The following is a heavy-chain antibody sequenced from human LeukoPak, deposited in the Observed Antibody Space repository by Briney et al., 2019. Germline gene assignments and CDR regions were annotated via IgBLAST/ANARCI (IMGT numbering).Heavy chain of an antibody. D-gene: IGHD6-13*01. J-gene: IGHJ4*02. CDR1: GYTFTSYG. CDR2: IIPIFGTA. V-gene: IGHV1-69*05. CDR3: ARDLGAAAAGTNY. Sequence: ASVKVSCKASGYTFTSYGISWVRQAPGQGLEWMGGIIPIFGTANYAQKFQGRVTITTDESTSTAYMELSSLRSEDTAVYYCARDLGAAAAGTNYWGQGTLVTVSS.